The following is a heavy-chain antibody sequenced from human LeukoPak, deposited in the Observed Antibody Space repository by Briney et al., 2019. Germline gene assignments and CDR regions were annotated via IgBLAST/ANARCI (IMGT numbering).Heavy chain of an antibody. CDR2: ISSSGSTI. V-gene: IGHV3-11*04. CDR1: GFTFSDYY. D-gene: IGHD2-15*01. J-gene: IGHJ3*02. Sequence: RSGGSLRLSCAASGFTFSDYYMSWIRQAPGKGLEWVSYISSSGSTIYYADSVKGRFTISKDNAKNSLYLQMNSLRAEDTAVYYCARAGRSGGSQDAFDIWGQGTMVTVSS. CDR3: ARAGRSGGSQDAFDI.